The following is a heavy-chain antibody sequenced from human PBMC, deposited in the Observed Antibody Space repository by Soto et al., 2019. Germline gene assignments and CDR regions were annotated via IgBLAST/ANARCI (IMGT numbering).Heavy chain of an antibody. J-gene: IGHJ4*02. CDR2: ISYDGSNK. D-gene: IGHD2-2*01. CDR1: GFTFSSYA. V-gene: IGHV3-30-3*01. Sequence: QVQLVESGGGVVQPGRSLRLSCAASGFTFSSYAMHWVRQAPGKGLEWVAVISYDGSNKYYADSVKGRFTISRDNSKNTLYLQMNSLRAEDTAVYYCARGTRYHASLAYWGQGTLVTVSS. CDR3: ARGTRYHASLAY.